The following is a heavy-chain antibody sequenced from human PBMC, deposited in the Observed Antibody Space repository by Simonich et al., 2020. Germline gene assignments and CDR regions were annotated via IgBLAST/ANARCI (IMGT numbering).Heavy chain of an antibody. CDR3: ARHAGFAFDI. J-gene: IGHJ3*02. Sequence: QLQLQESGPGLVKPSETLSLTCTVSGGSISSSSYYGGGTRHPPGKGLEGIGSIFYSGSTNYNPSLKCRVPISVDTSKNQFSLKLSSVTAADTAVYYCARHAGFAFDIWGQGTMVTVSS. V-gene: IGHV4-39*01. D-gene: IGHD6-13*01. CDR1: GGSISSSSYY. CDR2: IFYSGST.